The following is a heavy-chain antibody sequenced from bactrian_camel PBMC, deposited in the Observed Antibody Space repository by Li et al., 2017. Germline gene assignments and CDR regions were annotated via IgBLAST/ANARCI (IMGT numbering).Heavy chain of an antibody. D-gene: IGHD3*01. J-gene: IGHJ4*01. CDR1: GYSYFQEC. V-gene: IGHV3S53*01. Sequence: VQLVESGGGSVQAGESLRLSCAVSGYSYFQECLGWFRQVPGQDREGVGAIDQDGNTNYAESVKGRFTISRDNDGVTLYLQMNSVKPEDTAMYYCAAAGPPFACYAGEWFTPAGRGTQVTVS. CDR2: IDQDGNT.